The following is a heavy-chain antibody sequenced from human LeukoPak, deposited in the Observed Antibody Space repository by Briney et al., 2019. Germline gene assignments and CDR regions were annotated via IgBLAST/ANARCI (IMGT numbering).Heavy chain of an antibody. CDR2: IHSGGSS. D-gene: IGHD4/OR15-4a*01. Sequence: PSETLSLTCIVSGGSIRSDYWSWIRQPAGKGLEWIGRIHSGGSSNCNPSLKSRVTMSVDTSNNQISLKLTSVTAADTAVYYCARGSRGARFDYWGQGTLVTVSS. CDR1: GGSIRSDY. J-gene: IGHJ4*02. CDR3: ARGSRGARFDY. V-gene: IGHV4-4*07.